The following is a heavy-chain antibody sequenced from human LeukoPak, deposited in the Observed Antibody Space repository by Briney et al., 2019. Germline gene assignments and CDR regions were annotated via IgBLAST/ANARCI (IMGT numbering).Heavy chain of an antibody. Sequence: SETLSLTCTISGGSLGSNYWSWIRQPAGKGLEWIGRIHASGTTNYDPSLKRRVTMSVDTSKNQLSLKLKSVTAADTAVYYCASQLVTDTLYAEYFQHWGQGTLVTVSS. D-gene: IGHD4-23*01. CDR2: IHASGTT. CDR1: GGSLGSNY. J-gene: IGHJ1*01. V-gene: IGHV4-4*07. CDR3: ASQLVTDTLYAEYFQH.